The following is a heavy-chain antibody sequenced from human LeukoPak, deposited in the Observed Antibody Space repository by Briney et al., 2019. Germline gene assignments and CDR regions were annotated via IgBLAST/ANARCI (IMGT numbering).Heavy chain of an antibody. J-gene: IGHJ4*02. CDR3: ATYDSSGYFSY. Sequence: GGSLRLSCAASGFTFSDYWMSWARQAPGKGLEWVASIKQDGSEKNYVDSVKGRFTVSRDNAKNSLFLQINSLRAEDTAVYYCATYDSSGYFSYWGQGTLVTVSS. D-gene: IGHD3-22*01. CDR1: GFTFSDYW. V-gene: IGHV3-7*01. CDR2: IKQDGSEK.